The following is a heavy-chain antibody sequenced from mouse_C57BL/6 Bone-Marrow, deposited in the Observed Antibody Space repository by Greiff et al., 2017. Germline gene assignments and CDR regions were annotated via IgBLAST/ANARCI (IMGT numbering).Heavy chain of an antibody. J-gene: IGHJ3*01. CDR2: IYPGNSDT. V-gene: IGHV1-5*01. CDR3: TYYSNYEWFAY. CDR1: GYTFTSYW. D-gene: IGHD2-5*01. Sequence: VHVKQSGTVLARPGASVKMSCKTSGYTFTSYWMHWVKQRPGQGLEWIGAIYPGNSDTSYNQKFKGKAKLTAVTSASTAYMELSSLTNEDSAVYYCTYYSNYEWFAYWGQGTLVTVSA.